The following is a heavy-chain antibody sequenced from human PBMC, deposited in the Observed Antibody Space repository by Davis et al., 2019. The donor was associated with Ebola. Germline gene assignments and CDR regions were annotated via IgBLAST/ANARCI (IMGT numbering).Heavy chain of an antibody. Sequence: PGGSLRLSCAASGFTVSSNYMSGFRQAPGKGLEWVSVISDGGSTYYADSVKGRFTISRDNSKNTLYLQMNSLRADDTAVYYCARGLRWSDYWGQGTLVTVSS. J-gene: IGHJ4*02. CDR1: GFTVSSNY. CDR2: ISDGGST. D-gene: IGHD4-23*01. CDR3: ARGLRWSDY. V-gene: IGHV3-53*01.